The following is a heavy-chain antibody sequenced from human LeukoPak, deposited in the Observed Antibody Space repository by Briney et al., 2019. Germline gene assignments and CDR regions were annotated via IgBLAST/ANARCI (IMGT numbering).Heavy chain of an antibody. J-gene: IGHJ4*02. CDR1: GFTFSSYA. D-gene: IGHD6-19*01. CDR3: ATPGQWPVYFDY. CDR2: ISGSGGST. V-gene: IGHV3-23*01. Sequence: GGSLRLSCAASGFTFSSYAMSWVRQAPGKGLEWVSGISGSGGSTDYADSVKGRFTISRDNSKNTLYLQMNSLRAEDTAVYYCATPGQWPVYFDYWGPGTLVTVSS.